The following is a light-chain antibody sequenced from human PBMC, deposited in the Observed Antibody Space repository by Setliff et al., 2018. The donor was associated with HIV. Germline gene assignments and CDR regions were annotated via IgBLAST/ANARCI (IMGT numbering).Light chain of an antibody. Sequence: ALTQPPSASGSPGQSVAISCTGTSSDIGSHNHVSWYQQYPGKAPKLMIYELSQRPSGVPDRFSGSKSGNTASLTVSGLQAEYEADYYCASYAGDGVHDIYVFGTGTKVTVL. J-gene: IGLJ1*01. CDR3: ASYAGDGVHDIYV. V-gene: IGLV2-8*01. CDR1: SSDIGSHNH. CDR2: ELS.